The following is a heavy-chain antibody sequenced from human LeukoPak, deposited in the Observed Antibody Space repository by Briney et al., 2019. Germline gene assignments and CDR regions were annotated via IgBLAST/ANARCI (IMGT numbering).Heavy chain of an antibody. Sequence: SVKVSCKASGGTFSSYAISWVRQAPGQGLEWMGGIIPIFGTANYAQKFQGRVTITTDESTSTAYMELSSLRSEDTAVYYCARALSLLAAEFDYWGQGTLVTVSS. J-gene: IGHJ4*02. CDR2: IIPIFGTA. CDR3: ARALSLLAAEFDY. D-gene: IGHD6-13*01. V-gene: IGHV1-69*05. CDR1: GGTFSSYA.